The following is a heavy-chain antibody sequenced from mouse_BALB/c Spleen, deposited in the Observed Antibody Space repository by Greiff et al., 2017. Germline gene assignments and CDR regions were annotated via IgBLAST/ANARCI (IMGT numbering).Heavy chain of an antibody. CDR3: ARQYGNYEDAMDY. CDR2: ISIYYDNT. Sequence: QVQLKESGPELVRPGESVKISCKGSGYTFTDYAMHWVKQSHAKSLEWIGVISIYYDNTNYNQKFKGKATMTVDKSSSTAYMELARLTSEDSAIYYCARQYGNYEDAMDYWGQGTSVTVSS. V-gene: IGHV1-67*01. J-gene: IGHJ4*01. CDR1: GYTFTDYA. D-gene: IGHD2-10*02.